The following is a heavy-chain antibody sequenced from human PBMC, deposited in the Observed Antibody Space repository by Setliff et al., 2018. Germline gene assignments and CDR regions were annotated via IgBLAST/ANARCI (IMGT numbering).Heavy chain of an antibody. CDR3: ARGQATSSRSSLVY. CDR1: GDSISDAS. CDR2: VFYNGAA. D-gene: IGHD6-6*01. Sequence: PSETLSLTCTVSGDSISDASIMAWIRQPPGKGLEFIGYVFYNGAAKYDPSLKSRVTISVDTSKNQFSLNLSSVTAADTAVYYCARGQATSSRSSLVYWGQGILVTVSS. V-gene: IGHV4-59*01. J-gene: IGHJ4*02.